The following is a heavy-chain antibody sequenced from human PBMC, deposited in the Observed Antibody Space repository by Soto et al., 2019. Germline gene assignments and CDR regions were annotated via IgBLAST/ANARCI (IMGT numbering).Heavy chain of an antibody. CDR3: AGDKDRPQLGGNYYYIMDV. CDR1: GGTFSSSA. Sequence: QVQLVQSGAEVKKPGSSVKVSCKASGGTFSSSAFSWVRQAPGQGLEWMGGTMPIFRTADYAQKFQGRVTIPAAEPPRTDHMELIRLRSEGTGVYYGAGDKDRPQLGGNYYYIMDVWGQGTTVTVSS. D-gene: IGHD3-3*02. CDR2: TMPIFRTA. J-gene: IGHJ6*02. V-gene: IGHV1-69*12.